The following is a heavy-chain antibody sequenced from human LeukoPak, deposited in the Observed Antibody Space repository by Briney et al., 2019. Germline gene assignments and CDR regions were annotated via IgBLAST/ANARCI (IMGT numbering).Heavy chain of an antibody. J-gene: IGHJ3*02. Sequence: GGSLRLSCAASGFTFSSYAMHWVRQAPGKGLEGVAVRSYDGSNKYYADSVKGRFTISRDNSKHTLYLQMNSLRAEDTAVYYCARDDYYDSSGYTDAFDIWGQGTMVTVSS. V-gene: IGHV3-30*04. CDR2: RSYDGSNK. D-gene: IGHD3-22*01. CDR3: ARDDYYDSSGYTDAFDI. CDR1: GFTFSSYA.